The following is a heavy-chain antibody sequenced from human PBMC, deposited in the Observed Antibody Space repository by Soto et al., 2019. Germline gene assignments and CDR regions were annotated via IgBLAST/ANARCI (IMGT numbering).Heavy chain of an antibody. Sequence: ASVKVSCKTSGYTFTTYEVSWVRQAPGQGLEWLGLISPYNGKTNYAQNVQGRVTMTTDTSTSTAYMELRSLTSDATAVYYCGRDESIIDNWGQGTLVTVSS. CDR1: GYTFTTYE. D-gene: IGHD3-9*01. CDR2: ISPYNGKT. V-gene: IGHV1-18*04. J-gene: IGHJ4*02. CDR3: GRDESIIDN.